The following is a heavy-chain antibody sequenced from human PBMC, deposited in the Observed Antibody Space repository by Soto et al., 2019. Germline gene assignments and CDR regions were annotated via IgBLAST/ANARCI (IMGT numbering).Heavy chain of an antibody. CDR2: MHHIGAT. J-gene: IGHJ4*02. V-gene: IGHV4-4*02. Sequence: SETLSLTCAVSGVSISSSHWWTWVRQPPEKGLQWIGEMHHIGATNYNPSLKSRITTSVDKAKNQFSLQLTSVTAADTAVYYCAREDSSGYKFFDYWGQGTLVTVSS. CDR3: AREDSSGYKFFDY. D-gene: IGHD3-22*01. CDR1: GVSISSSHW.